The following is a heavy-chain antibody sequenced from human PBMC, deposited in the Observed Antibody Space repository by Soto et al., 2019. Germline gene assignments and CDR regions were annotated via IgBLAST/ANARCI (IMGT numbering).Heavy chain of an antibody. Sequence: ASVTVSCKASGSTFTGSYMHCHRRVPGQGLERLGWFNPNRGGTNYAQKLQAWVTITRDTPISTAYMQLSRLRSDDTPVYYCARDRYSSSGSYNWFDHWGQGTLVTVSS. CDR3: ARDRYSSSGSYNWFDH. J-gene: IGHJ5*02. CDR1: GSTFTGSY. V-gene: IGHV1-2*04. D-gene: IGHD6-6*01. CDR2: FNPNRGGT.